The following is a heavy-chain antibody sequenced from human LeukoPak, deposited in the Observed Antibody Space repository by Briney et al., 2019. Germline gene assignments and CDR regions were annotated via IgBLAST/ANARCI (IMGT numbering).Heavy chain of an antibody. CDR3: ARDWWGSSTLYSIDY. V-gene: IGHV4-59*01. CDR2: IYYSGST. D-gene: IGHD6-13*01. Sequence: SETLSLTCTVSGGSISSYYWSWIRQPPGKGLEWIGCIYYSGSTNYNPSLKSRVTISVDTSKNRFSLKLTSVTAADTAVYYCARDWWGSSTLYSIDYWGQGTLVTVSS. J-gene: IGHJ4*02. CDR1: GGSISSYY.